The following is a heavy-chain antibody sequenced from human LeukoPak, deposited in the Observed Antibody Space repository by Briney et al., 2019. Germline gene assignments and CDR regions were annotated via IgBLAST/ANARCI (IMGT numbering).Heavy chain of an antibody. Sequence: ASMKVSCKASEYIFTDYYIHWVRQAPGQGLEWMGWINPNSGGTNYAQKFQGRVTMTRDTSISTAYMELSRLRSDDTAVYYCARGRTYDSSGYYYRGSFYYYYYMDVWGKGTTVTVSS. J-gene: IGHJ6*03. CDR3: ARGRTYDSSGYYYRGSFYYYYYMDV. CDR1: EYIFTDYY. V-gene: IGHV1-2*02. CDR2: INPNSGGT. D-gene: IGHD3-22*01.